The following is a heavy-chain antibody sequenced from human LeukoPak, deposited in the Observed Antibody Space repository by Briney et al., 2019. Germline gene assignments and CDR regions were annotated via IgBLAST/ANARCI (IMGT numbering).Heavy chain of an antibody. CDR1: GFTFGDYA. Sequence: GGSLRPSCTASGFTFGDYAMSWVRQAPGKGLEWVGFIRSKAYGGTTEYAASVKGRFTISRDDSKSIAYLQMNSLKTEDTAVYYCTRGDYWGQGTLVTVSS. CDR2: IRSKAYGGTT. CDR3: TRGDY. J-gene: IGHJ4*02. V-gene: IGHV3-49*04.